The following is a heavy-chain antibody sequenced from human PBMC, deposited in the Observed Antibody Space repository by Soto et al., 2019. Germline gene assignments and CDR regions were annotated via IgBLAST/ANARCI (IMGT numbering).Heavy chain of an antibody. V-gene: IGHV3-23*01. CDR3: VRTGLVVAAATREDY. Sequence: GGSLRLSCAASGFTFSSYAMGWVRQAPGKGLEWVSAISGSGGSTYYADSVKGRFTISRDNSKNTLYLQMNSLRAEDTAVYYCVRTGLVVAAATREDYWGQGTLVTSPQ. J-gene: IGHJ4*02. D-gene: IGHD2-15*01. CDR2: ISGSGGST. CDR1: GFTFSSYA.